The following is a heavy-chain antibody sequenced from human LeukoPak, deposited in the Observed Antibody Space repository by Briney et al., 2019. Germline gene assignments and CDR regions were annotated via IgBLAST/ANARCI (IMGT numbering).Heavy chain of an antibody. Sequence: PGGSLRLSCAASGFTFSSYEMNWVRQAPGKGLEWVSYISSSGSTIYYADSVKGRFTISRDNAKNSLYLQMNSLRAEDTAVYYCARDGVVPAAIDYWGQGTLVTVSS. CDR1: GFTFSSYE. D-gene: IGHD2-2*01. CDR2: ISSSGSTI. CDR3: ARDGVVPAAIDY. J-gene: IGHJ4*02. V-gene: IGHV3-48*03.